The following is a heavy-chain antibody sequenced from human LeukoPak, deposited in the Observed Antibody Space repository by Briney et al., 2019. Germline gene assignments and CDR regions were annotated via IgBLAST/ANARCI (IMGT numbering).Heavy chain of an antibody. D-gene: IGHD3-10*01. CDR1: GGSISSHY. V-gene: IGHV4-59*11. Sequence: SETLSLTCTVSGGSISSHYWSWIRQPPGKGLEWIGYIYYSGSTNYNPSLKSRVTISVDTSKNQFSLKLSSVTAADTAVYYCARGRGRSDLNDFDYWGQGTLVTVSS. J-gene: IGHJ4*02. CDR3: ARGRGRSDLNDFDY. CDR2: IYYSGST.